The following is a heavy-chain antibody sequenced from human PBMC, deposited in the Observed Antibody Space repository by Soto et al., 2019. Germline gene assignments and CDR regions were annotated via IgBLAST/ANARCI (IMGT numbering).Heavy chain of an antibody. CDR2: ISASDGST. J-gene: IGHJ4*02. Sequence: EVQLLESGGHLVQPGGSLRLSCAASGFTFSNFAMSWVRQAPGKGLEWVSGISASDGSTNYADSVRGRFTISRDNSENTLFLEMNSLRGEDTAVYYCAKALVVVAPASKFDDWSQGTLVTVSS. V-gene: IGHV3-23*01. CDR3: AKALVVVAPASKFDD. CDR1: GFTFSNFA. D-gene: IGHD2-15*01.